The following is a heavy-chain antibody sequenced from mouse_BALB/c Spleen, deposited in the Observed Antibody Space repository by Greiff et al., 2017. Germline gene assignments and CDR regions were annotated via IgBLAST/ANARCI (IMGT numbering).Heavy chain of an antibody. CDR3: VRETTARYFDV. J-gene: IGHJ1*01. Sequence: GGGLVQPKGSLKLSCAASGFTFNTNAMNWVRQAPGKGLEWVARIRSKSNNYATYYADSVKDRFTISRDDSQSMLYLQMNNLKTEDTAMYYCVRETTARYFDVWGAGTTVTVSS. V-gene: IGHV10S3*01. D-gene: IGHD1-2*01. CDR1: GFTFNTNA. CDR2: IRSKSNNYAT.